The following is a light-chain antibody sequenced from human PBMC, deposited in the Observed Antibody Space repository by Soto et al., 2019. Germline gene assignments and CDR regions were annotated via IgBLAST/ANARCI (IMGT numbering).Light chain of an antibody. CDR2: GAS. J-gene: IGKJ1*01. CDR1: QSVRSAY. CDR3: QQYGGSPQA. Sequence: EIVLTQSPGTLYLFPGERATLSCRASQSVRSAYLAWYQQKPGQAPRLLIYGASSRATGVPDRFSGSGSGTDFTLTIRRLEPEDLAVYYCQQYGGSPQAFGPGTKVEI. V-gene: IGKV3-20*01.